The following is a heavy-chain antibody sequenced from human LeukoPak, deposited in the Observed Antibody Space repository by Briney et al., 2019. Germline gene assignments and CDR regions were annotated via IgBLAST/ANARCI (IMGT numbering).Heavy chain of an antibody. CDR2: IKSKTDGGTT. J-gene: IGHJ4*02. D-gene: IGHD3-22*01. CDR1: GFTFSNAW. Sequence: GSLRLSCAASGFTFSNAWMSWVRQAPGKGLEWVGRIKSKTDGGTTDYAAPVKGRFTISRDDSKNTLYLQMNSLKTEDTAVYYCTTEAYYYDSSGYCPYFDYWGQGTLVTVSS. V-gene: IGHV3-15*01. CDR3: TTEAYYYDSSGYCPYFDY.